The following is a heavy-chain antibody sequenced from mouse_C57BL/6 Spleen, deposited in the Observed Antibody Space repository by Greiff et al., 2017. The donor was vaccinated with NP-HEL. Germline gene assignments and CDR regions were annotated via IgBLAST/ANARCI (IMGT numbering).Heavy chain of an antibody. CDR2: IYPGNSDT. Sequence: VQLQQSGTVLARPGASVKMSCKTSGYTFTSYWMHWVKQRPGQGLEWIGAIYPGNSDTSYNQKFKGKAKLTAVTSASTAYMELSSLTNEDSAVYYCTSPYYYGSSPYYFDYWGQGTTLTVSS. CDR3: TSPYYYGSSPYYFDY. D-gene: IGHD1-1*01. CDR1: GYTFTSYW. J-gene: IGHJ2*01. V-gene: IGHV1-5*01.